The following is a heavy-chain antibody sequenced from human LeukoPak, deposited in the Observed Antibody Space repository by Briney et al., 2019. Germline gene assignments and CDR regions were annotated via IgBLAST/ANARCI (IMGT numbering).Heavy chain of an antibody. CDR3: ARDRYSGYDLWGGYYYYYTDV. Sequence: SETLSLTCTVSGGSISSYYWSWIRQPAGKGLEWIGRIYTSGSTNYNPSLKSRVTMSVDTSKNQFSLKLSSVTAADTAVYYCARDRYSGYDLWGGYYYYYTDVWGKGTTVTISS. D-gene: IGHD5-12*01. CDR1: GGSISSYY. V-gene: IGHV4-4*07. CDR2: IYTSGST. J-gene: IGHJ6*03.